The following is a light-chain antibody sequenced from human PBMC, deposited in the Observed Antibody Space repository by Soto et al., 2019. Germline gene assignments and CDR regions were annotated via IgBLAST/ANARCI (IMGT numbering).Light chain of an antibody. CDR1: SSDVGGYNY. CDR3: SSYTSSSIV. J-gene: IGLJ1*01. Sequence: QSVLTQPASVSGSPGQSITISCTGTSSDVGGYNYVSWYQQHPGKAPKLMIYDVSNRPSGVSNRFSGSKSGNTASLTISGLQAEDEADYYCSSYTSSSIVCGTGTKVTV. V-gene: IGLV2-14*01. CDR2: DVS.